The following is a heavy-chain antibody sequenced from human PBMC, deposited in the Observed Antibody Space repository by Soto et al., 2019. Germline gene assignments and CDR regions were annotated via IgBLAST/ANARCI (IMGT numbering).Heavy chain of an antibody. J-gene: IGHJ4*02. CDR2: INPNSGGT. V-gene: IGHV1-2*02. CDR1: GYTFTGYY. Sequence: QVQLVQSGAEVKKPGASVKVSCKASGYTFTGYYMHWVRQAPGQGPEWMGWINPNSGGTTYAQKFQGRVTVTRDTSISKAYMELSSLRSDDTAVYYCARGGSSALDSWGQGTLVTVSS. D-gene: IGHD6-25*01. CDR3: ARGGSSALDS.